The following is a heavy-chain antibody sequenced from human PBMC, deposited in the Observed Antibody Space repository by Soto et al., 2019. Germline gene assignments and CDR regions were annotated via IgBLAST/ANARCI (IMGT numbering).Heavy chain of an antibody. D-gene: IGHD1-1*01. V-gene: IGHV3-23*01. J-gene: IGHJ4*02. CDR1: GFTFSNYA. Sequence: EVQLLESGGGLVQPGGSLRLSCAASGFTFSNYAINWVRQAPGKGLAWVSGISGNGGDTYYADSVRGRFTISRDNSKNTLYLQMNSRRADDTAVYYCARGWKGDYWGQGTLVTVSS. CDR2: ISGNGGDT. CDR3: ARGWKGDY.